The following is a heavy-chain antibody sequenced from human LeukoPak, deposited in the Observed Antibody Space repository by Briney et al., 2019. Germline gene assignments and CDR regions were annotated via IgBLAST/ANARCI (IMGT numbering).Heavy chain of an antibody. J-gene: IGHJ4*02. D-gene: IGHD6-19*01. CDR2: INHSGST. CDR1: GGSFSGYY. CDR3: ARGLGRKQWLVRGWHFDY. V-gene: IGHV4-34*01. Sequence: PSETLSLTCAVYGGSFSGYYWSWIRQPPGKGLEWIGEINHSGSTNYNPSLKSRVTISVDTSKNQFSLKLSSVTAADTAVYYCARGLGRKQWLVRGWHFDYWGQGTLVTVSS.